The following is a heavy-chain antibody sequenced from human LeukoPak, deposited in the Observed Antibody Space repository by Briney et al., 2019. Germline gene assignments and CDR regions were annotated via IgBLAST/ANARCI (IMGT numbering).Heavy chain of an antibody. Sequence: ASVKVSCKASGYTFTGYYMHWVRQAPGQGLEWMGRINANSGGTNYAQKFQGRDTMTRDTSISTAYMALSRLRSDDTAVYYCARDIVVVPAASGWFDPWGQGTLVTASS. CDR3: ARDIVVVPAASGWFDP. CDR2: INANSGGT. V-gene: IGHV1-2*06. D-gene: IGHD2-2*01. J-gene: IGHJ5*02. CDR1: GYTFTGYY.